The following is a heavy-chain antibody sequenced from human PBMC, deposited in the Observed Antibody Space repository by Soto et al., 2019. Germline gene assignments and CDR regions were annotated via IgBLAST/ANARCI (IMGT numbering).Heavy chain of an antibody. J-gene: IGHJ6*02. D-gene: IGHD5-12*01. Sequence: ASVKVSCKASGYTFTGYYMHWVRQAPGQGLEWMGWINPNSGGTNYAQKFQGWVTMTRDTSISTAYMELSRLRSDDTAVYYCARDAAATISPYYYYGMDVWCQGTTVTVSS. CDR2: INPNSGGT. V-gene: IGHV1-2*04. CDR1: GYTFTGYY. CDR3: ARDAAATISPYYYYGMDV.